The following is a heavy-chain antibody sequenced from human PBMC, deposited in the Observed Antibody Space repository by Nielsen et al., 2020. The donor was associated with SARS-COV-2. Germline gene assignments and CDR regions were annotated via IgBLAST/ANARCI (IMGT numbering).Heavy chain of an antibody. D-gene: IGHD2-2*01. J-gene: IGHJ4*02. CDR1: GYSFTNYL. V-gene: IGHV5-51*01. CDR2: ISHGDSDT. CDR3: ARQGRFCSRTTCSRNYFDS. Sequence: GESLKISCKASGYSFTNYLIGWVRQMPGKGLEWMGVISHGDSDTRYSPAFQGQVTISADQSITTAYLQWSSLKASDTAIYYCARQGRFCSRTTCSRNYFDSWGQGTLVTVSS.